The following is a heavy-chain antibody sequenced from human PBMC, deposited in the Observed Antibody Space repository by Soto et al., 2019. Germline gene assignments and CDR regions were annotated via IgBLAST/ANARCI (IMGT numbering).Heavy chain of an antibody. V-gene: IGHV3-73*01. CDR1: GFTFSGSA. J-gene: IGHJ6*03. CDR2: IRSKVNNYAT. D-gene: IGHD2-15*01. CDR3: TTGYCSGGSCYYMDV. Sequence: EVQLVESGGGLVQPGGSLKLSCAASGFTFSGSAIHWVRQASGKGLEWVGRIRSKVNNYATAHAASVKGRFTISRDDSENTTNLQMNSLKTEDTAVYYCTTGYCSGGSCYYMDVWGKGTTVTVSS.